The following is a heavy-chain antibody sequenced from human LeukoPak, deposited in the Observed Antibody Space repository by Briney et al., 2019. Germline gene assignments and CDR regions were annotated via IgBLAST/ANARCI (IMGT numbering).Heavy chain of an antibody. V-gene: IGHV1-18*01. J-gene: IGHJ6*02. Sequence: ASVKVSCKASGYTFTSYGISWVRQAPGQGLEWMGWISAYNGNTNYAQELQGRVTMTTDTSTSTAYMELRSLRSDDTAVYYCARDRTYYDFWGGYPGYYYYGMDVWGQGTTVTVSS. CDR3: ARDRTYYDFWGGYPGYYYYGMDV. D-gene: IGHD3-3*01. CDR1: GYTFTSYG. CDR2: ISAYNGNT.